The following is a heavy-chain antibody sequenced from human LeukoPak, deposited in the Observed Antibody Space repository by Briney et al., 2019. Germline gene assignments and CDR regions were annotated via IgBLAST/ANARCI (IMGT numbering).Heavy chain of an antibody. CDR1: GFTFSSYA. J-gene: IGHJ6*02. Sequence: GSLRLSCAASGFTFSSYAMSWVRQAPGKGLEWIGSIYYSGSTYYNPSLKSRVTISVDTSKNQFSLKLSSVTAADTAVYYCARGRTVTTLYQYYYYGMDVWGQGTTVTVSS. CDR2: IYYSGST. CDR3: ARGRTVTTLYQYYYYGMDV. D-gene: IGHD4-17*01. V-gene: IGHV4-38-2*01.